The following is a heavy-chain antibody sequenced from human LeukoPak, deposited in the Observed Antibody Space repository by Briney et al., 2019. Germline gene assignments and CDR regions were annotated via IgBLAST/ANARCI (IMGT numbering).Heavy chain of an antibody. CDR2: ISSSSSYT. J-gene: IGHJ6*03. Sequence: GGSLGLSCAASGFTFSSYSMNWVRQAPGKGLEWVSSISSSSSYTYYADSVKGRFTISRDNAKNSLYLQMNSLRAEDTAVYYCARDYSSSWNYYYYMDVWGKGTTVTVSS. CDR1: GFTFSSYS. V-gene: IGHV3-21*01. CDR3: ARDYSSSWNYYYYMDV. D-gene: IGHD6-13*01.